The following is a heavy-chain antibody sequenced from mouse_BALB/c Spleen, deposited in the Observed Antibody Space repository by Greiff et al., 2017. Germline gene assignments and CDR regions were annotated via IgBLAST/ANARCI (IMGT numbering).Heavy chain of an antibody. Sequence: VQLQESGAELARPGASVKLSCKASGYTFTSYWMQWVKQRPGQGLEWIGAIYPGDGDTRYTQKFKGKATLTADKSSSTAYMQLSSLASEDSAVYYCAKSDYDRKSAMDYWGQGTSVTVSS. V-gene: IGHV1-87*01. CDR2: IYPGDGDT. D-gene: IGHD2-4*01. CDR3: AKSDYDRKSAMDY. J-gene: IGHJ4*01. CDR1: GYTFTSYW.